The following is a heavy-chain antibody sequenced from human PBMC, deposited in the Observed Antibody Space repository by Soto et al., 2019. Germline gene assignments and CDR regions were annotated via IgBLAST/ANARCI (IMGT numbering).Heavy chain of an antibody. J-gene: IGHJ4*02. V-gene: IGHV6-1*01. CDR1: GDSVSSNSAA. Sequence: SQTLSLTCAISGDSVSSNSAAWNWIRQSPSRGLEWLGRTYYRSKWYNDYAVSVKSRITINPDTSKNQFSLQLNSVTPEDTAVYYCVRATYFSDSSGYTRCFDYWGQGTLVTVSS. CDR3: VRATYFSDSSGYTRCFDY. CDR2: TYYRSKWYN. D-gene: IGHD3-22*01.